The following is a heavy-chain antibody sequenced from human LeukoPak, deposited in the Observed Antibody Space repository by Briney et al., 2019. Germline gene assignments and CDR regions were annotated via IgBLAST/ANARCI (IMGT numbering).Heavy chain of an antibody. CDR2: MTSNGGST. CDR3: VSGYCSSTSSRFAY. Sequence: PGGSLRLSCAASGFTFSSYAMSWVRQAPGKGLEYVSSMTSNGGSTYYADSVKGRFTISRDNSKNTLFLQMSSLRAEDSAVYYCVSGYCSSTSSRFAYWGQGTLVTVSS. V-gene: IGHV3-64D*06. J-gene: IGHJ4*02. D-gene: IGHD2-2*01. CDR1: GFTFSSYA.